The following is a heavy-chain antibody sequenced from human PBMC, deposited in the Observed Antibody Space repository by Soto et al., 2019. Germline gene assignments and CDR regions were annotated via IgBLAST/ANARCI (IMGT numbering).Heavy chain of an antibody. CDR1: GYTFTGYY. CDR2: INPNSGGT. CDR3: ARGSGCSGGSCYSMDV. D-gene: IGHD2-15*01. V-gene: IGHV1-2*04. J-gene: IGHJ6*02. Sequence: ASVKVSCKASGYTFTGYYMHWVRQAPGQGLEWMGWINPNSGGTNYAQKFQGWVTMTRDTSISTAYMELSRLRSDDTAVYYCARGSGCSGGSCYSMDVWGQGTTVTVSS.